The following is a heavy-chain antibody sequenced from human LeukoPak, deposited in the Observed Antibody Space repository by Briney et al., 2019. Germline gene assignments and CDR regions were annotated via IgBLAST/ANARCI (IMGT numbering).Heavy chain of an antibody. V-gene: IGHV3-21*01. D-gene: IGHD3-3*01. CDR1: GFTFRNYW. CDR2: ISSSSYI. J-gene: IGHJ4*02. CDR3: ARDLWNYAY. Sequence: PGGSLRLSCSASGFTFRNYWMSWVRQAPGKGLEWVSCISSSSYIYQADSVKGRFTISRDNAKNSLYLQMNSLRAEDTAVYYCARDLWNYAYWGQGTLVTVSS.